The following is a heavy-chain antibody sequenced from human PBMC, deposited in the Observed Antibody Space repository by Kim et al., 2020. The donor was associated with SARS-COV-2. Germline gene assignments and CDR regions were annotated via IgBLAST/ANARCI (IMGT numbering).Heavy chain of an antibody. Sequence: GGSLRLSCAASGFTFSSYGMHWVRQAPGKGLEWVAVISYDGSNKYYADSVKGRFTISRDNSKNTLYLQMNSLRAEDTAVYYCAKDPSMVRGVIITEPSYFDYWGQGTLVTVSS. D-gene: IGHD3-10*01. V-gene: IGHV3-30*18. J-gene: IGHJ4*02. CDR3: AKDPSMVRGVIITEPSYFDY. CDR2: ISYDGSNK. CDR1: GFTFSSYG.